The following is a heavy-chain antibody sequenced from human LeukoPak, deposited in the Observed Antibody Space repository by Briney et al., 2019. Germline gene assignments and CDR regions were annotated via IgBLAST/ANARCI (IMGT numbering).Heavy chain of an antibody. CDR2: IFHSGTT. V-gene: IGHV4-38-2*01. Sequence: SETLSLTCAVSGYSISSGYYWGWIRQPPGKGLEWIGSIFHSGTTYYNPSLQSRVTISVDTSKNQFSLKLSSVTAADMAVYYCAASGYSYGLQKYWGQGTLVTVSS. CDR3: AASGYSYGLQKY. CDR1: GYSISSGYY. J-gene: IGHJ4*02. D-gene: IGHD5-18*01.